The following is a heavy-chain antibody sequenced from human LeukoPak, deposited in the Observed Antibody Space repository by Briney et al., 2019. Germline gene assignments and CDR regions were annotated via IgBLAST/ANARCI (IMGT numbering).Heavy chain of an antibody. CDR1: GGSFSGYY. Sequence: SETLSLTCAAYGGSFSGYYWSWIRQPPGKGLEWIGEINHSGSTNYNPSLKSRVTISVDTSKNQFSLKLSSVTAADTAVYYCASRKVVVVTALNWFDPWGQGTLVTVSS. CDR3: ASRKVVVVTALNWFDP. J-gene: IGHJ5*02. CDR2: INHSGST. D-gene: IGHD2-21*02. V-gene: IGHV4-34*01.